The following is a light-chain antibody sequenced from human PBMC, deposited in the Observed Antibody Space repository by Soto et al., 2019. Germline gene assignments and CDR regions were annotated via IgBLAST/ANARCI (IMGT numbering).Light chain of an antibody. V-gene: IGKV1-5*03. CDR1: QTISSW. CDR3: QQANSFPLT. CDR2: KAS. J-gene: IGKJ4*01. Sequence: DIQMTQSPSTLSGSVGDGVTITCRASQTISSWLAWYQQKPGKAPKLLIYKASTLKSGVPSRFSGSGSGTEFTLTISSLQPEDFATYYCQQANSFPLTFGGGTKVDIK.